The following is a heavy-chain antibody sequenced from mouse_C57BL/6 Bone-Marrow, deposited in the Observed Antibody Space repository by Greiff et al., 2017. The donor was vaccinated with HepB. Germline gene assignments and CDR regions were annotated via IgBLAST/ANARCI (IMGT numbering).Heavy chain of an antibody. J-gene: IGHJ2*01. Sequence: EVKVVESGEGLVKPGGSLKLSCAASGFTFSSYAMSWVRQTPEKRLEWVAYISSGGDYIYYADNVKGRFTISRDNARNTLYLQMSSLKSEDTAMYYCTKGTVVATLEYYFDYWGQGTTLTVSS. CDR2: ISSGGDYI. CDR3: TKGTVVATLEYYFDY. D-gene: IGHD1-1*01. CDR1: GFTFSSYA. V-gene: IGHV5-9-1*02.